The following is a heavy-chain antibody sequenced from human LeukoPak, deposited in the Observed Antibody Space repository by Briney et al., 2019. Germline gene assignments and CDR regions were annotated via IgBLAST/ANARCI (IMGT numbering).Heavy chain of an antibody. CDR2: IYYSGST. D-gene: IGHD2-2*01. CDR3: ARDRGFVVVPAAILENWFDP. J-gene: IGHJ5*02. CDR1: GGSISSSSYY. Sequence: SETLSLTCTVSGGSISSSSYYWGWIRQPQGKGLEWIGSIYYSGSTNYNPSLKSRVTISVDTSKNQFSLKLSSVTAADTAVYYCARDRGFVVVPAAILENWFDPWGQGTLVTVSS. V-gene: IGHV4-39*07.